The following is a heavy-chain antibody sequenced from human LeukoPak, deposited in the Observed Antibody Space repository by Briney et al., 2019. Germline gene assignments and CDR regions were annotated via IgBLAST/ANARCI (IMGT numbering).Heavy chain of an antibody. Sequence: SETLSLTCTVSGGSISGYYWSWIRQPPGKGLEWIGYIYYSGSTNYNPSLKSRVTISVDTSKNQFSLELSSVTAADTAVYYCARHVSGVGWIWFDPWGQGTLVTVSS. J-gene: IGHJ5*02. CDR1: GGSISGYY. D-gene: IGHD2-15*01. V-gene: IGHV4-59*08. CDR2: IYYSGST. CDR3: ARHVSGVGWIWFDP.